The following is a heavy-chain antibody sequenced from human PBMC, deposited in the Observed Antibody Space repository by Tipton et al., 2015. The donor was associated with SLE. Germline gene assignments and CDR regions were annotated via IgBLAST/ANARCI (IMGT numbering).Heavy chain of an antibody. D-gene: IGHD5-24*01. CDR2: IKTMSGGGTI. Sequence: GSLRLSCAASGFTFSNVWMCWVRQAPGKGLEWVGLIKTMSGGGTIDYAAPAKGRFTISRDDSKSTVYVQMNSLKTEDTAVYYCATDFREGYNGGWGHGTLVTVSS. V-gene: IGHV3-15*01. CDR3: ATDFREGYNGG. CDR1: GFTFSNVW. J-gene: IGHJ4*01.